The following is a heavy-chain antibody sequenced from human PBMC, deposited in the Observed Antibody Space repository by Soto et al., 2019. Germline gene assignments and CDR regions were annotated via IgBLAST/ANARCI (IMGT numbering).Heavy chain of an antibody. V-gene: IGHV1-69*13. CDR3: ARLVVPAVLDVSWFDH. Sequence: SVKVSCKASGGTFNNYAISWVRQAPGQGLEWMGGIIPIFGKSNYAQKLRGRVTFTAEESTSTTYMELSSLRSEDTAVYYCARLVVPAVLDVSWFDHWGQGNLVTVS. J-gene: IGHJ5*02. CDR2: IIPIFGKS. CDR1: GGTFNNYA. D-gene: IGHD2-2*01.